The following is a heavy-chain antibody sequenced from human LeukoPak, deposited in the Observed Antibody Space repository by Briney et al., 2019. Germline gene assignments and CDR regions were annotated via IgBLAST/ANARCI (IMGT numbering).Heavy chain of an antibody. CDR1: GYTLTGYY. CDR2: INPNSGGT. D-gene: IGHD3-3*01. V-gene: IGHV1-2*02. Sequence: ASVKVSCKASGYTLTGYYMHWVRQAPGQGLEWMGWINPNSGGTNYAQKFQGRVTMTRDTSISTAYMELSRLRSDDTAVYYCARDVRFLEWSVKEYNWFDPWGQGTLVTVSS. CDR3: ARDVRFLEWSVKEYNWFDP. J-gene: IGHJ5*02.